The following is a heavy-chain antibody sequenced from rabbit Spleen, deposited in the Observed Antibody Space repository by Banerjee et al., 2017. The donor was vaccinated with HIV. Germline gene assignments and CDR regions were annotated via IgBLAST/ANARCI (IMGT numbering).Heavy chain of an antibody. D-gene: IGHD4-1*01. J-gene: IGHJ6*01. CDR2: IYAGSSGST. Sequence: QSLEESGGDLVKPGASLTLTCKASGFAFSSSYWICWVRQAPGKGLEWIACIYAGSSGSTYYASWAKGRFTISKTSSTTVTLQMTSLTAADTATYFCARATESSGWGEDLWGPGTLVTVS. CDR1: GFAFSSSYW. CDR3: ARATESSGWGEDL. V-gene: IGHV1S40*01.